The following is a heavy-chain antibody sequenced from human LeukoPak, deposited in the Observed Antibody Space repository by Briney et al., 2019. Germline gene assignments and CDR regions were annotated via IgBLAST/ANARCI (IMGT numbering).Heavy chain of an antibody. CDR1: GGSFSGYY. CDR3: TRGLSPRGYSYGYSPMYYFDY. J-gene: IGHJ4*02. V-gene: IGHV4-34*01. D-gene: IGHD5-18*01. CDR2: INHSGST. Sequence: SETLSLTCAVYGGSFSGYYWSWIRQPPGKGLEWIGEINHSGSTNYNPSLKSRVTISVDTSKNQFSLKLSSVTAADTAVYYCTRGLSPRGYSYGYSPMYYFDYWGQGTLVTVSS.